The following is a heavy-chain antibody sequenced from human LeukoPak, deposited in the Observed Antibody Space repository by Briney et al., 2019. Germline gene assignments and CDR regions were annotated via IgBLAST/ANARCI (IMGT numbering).Heavy chain of an antibody. D-gene: IGHD1-26*01. CDR3: AKDRRGGSYYAATLDI. J-gene: IGHJ3*02. CDR1: GFTFSSYA. Sequence: GGSLRLSCAASGFTFSSYAMSWVCQAPGKGLEWVSGISDSGDITYYADSVKGRFTISRDNSKNTLYVQMNSLRVEDTAVYFCAKDRRGGSYYAATLDIWGPGTMVTVSS. CDR2: ISDSGDIT. V-gene: IGHV3-23*01.